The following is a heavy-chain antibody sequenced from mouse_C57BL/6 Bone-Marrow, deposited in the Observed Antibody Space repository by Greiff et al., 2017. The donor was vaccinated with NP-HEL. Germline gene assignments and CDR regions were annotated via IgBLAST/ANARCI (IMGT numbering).Heavy chain of an antibody. V-gene: IGHV7-1*01. CDR1: GFTFSDFY. D-gene: IGHD2-1*01. CDR2: SRNKANDYTT. J-gene: IGHJ3*01. CDR3: ARDADGNYPFAD. Sequence: EVKVVESGGGLVQSGRSLRLSCATSGFTFSDFYMEWVRQAPGKGLEWIAASRNKANDYTTEYSASVKGRFIVSRDTSQSILYLQMNALRAEDTAIYYCARDADGNYPFADWGQGTLVTVSA.